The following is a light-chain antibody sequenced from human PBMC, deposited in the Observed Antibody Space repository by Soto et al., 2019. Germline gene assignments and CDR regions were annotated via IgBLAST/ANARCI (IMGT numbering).Light chain of an antibody. Sequence: EIVLTQSPGTLSLSPGERATLSCRASQSVSSSYLAWYQQKPGQAPRLLIYGASSRATGIPDRFSGSGSGTDFTLTISRLEPEDFAVYSCQQYGSSPQWTFGQGPKVEIK. CDR2: GAS. CDR1: QSVSSSY. CDR3: QQYGSSPQWT. J-gene: IGKJ1*01. V-gene: IGKV3-20*01.